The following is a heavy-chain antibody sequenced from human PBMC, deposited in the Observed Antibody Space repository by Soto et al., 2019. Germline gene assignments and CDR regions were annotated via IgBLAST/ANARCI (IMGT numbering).Heavy chain of an antibody. CDR1: GGSFSGYY. V-gene: IGHV4-34*01. J-gene: IGHJ4*02. CDR2: INHSGST. CDR3: ARLQREYYFDY. Sequence: SETLSLTCAVYGGSFSGYYWSWIRQPPGKGLEWIGRINHSGSTNYNPSLKSRATISGDTSKSQFSLKLSSVTAADTAVYYCARLQREYYFDYWGPGTLVT.